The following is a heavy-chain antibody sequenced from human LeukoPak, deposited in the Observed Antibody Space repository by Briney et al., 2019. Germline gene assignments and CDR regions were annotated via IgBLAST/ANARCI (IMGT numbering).Heavy chain of an antibody. V-gene: IGHV3-7*04. CDR3: ARDSPGYGGYSY. Sequence: QPGGSLRLSCAASGFTFRSYSMTWVRQAPGKGLEWVANIKEDGSAKYYVDSMKGRFTISRDNAKNSLYLQINSLRAEDTAVYYCARDSPGYGGYSYWGQGTLVTVSS. D-gene: IGHD5-12*01. J-gene: IGHJ4*02. CDR2: IKEDGSAK. CDR1: GFTFRSYS.